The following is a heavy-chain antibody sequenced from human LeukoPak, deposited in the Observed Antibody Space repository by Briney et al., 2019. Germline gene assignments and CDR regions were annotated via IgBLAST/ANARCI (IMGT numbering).Heavy chain of an antibody. CDR2: IYYDGSNK. Sequence: PGRSLRLSCTASGFTFSNYAMHWVRQAPGKGLEWVAVIYYDGSNKYYADSVKGRFTISRDNSKNTLYLQMNSLRAEDTAVYYCVKDELFLGDYGPLYSFDYWGQGTLVTVSS. D-gene: IGHD4/OR15-4a*01. CDR1: GFTFSNYA. CDR3: VKDELFLGDYGPLYSFDY. J-gene: IGHJ4*02. V-gene: IGHV3-33*06.